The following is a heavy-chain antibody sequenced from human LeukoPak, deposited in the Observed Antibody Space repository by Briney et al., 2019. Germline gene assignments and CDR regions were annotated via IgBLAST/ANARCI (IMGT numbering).Heavy chain of an antibody. CDR1: GYSFTSYW. CDR3: ARHLAGYSSSIMT. Sequence: GESLKISCKGSGYSFTSYWIGWVRQMPGKGLEWMGIIYPGDSGTRYSPSFQGQVTISADKSISTAYLQWSSLKASDTAMYYCARHLAGYSSSIMTWGQGTLVTVSS. V-gene: IGHV5-51*01. D-gene: IGHD6-13*01. J-gene: IGHJ5*02. CDR2: IYPGDSGT.